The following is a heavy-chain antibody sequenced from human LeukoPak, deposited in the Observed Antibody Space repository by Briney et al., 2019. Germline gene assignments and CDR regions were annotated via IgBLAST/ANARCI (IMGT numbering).Heavy chain of an antibody. Sequence: ASVKVSCKASGYTFTGYYMHWVRQAPGQGLEWMGWINPDSGGTNYAQKFQGRVTMTRDTSISTAYMELSRLRSDDTAVYYCARAHSSSWSLPHYWGQGTLVTVSS. CDR3: ARAHSSSWSLPHY. CDR1: GYTFTGYY. J-gene: IGHJ4*02. D-gene: IGHD6-13*01. CDR2: INPDSGGT. V-gene: IGHV1-2*02.